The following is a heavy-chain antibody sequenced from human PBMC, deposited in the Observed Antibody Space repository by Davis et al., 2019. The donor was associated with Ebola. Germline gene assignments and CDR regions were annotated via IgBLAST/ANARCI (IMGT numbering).Heavy chain of an antibody. CDR3: VRDYNDGIGRFDY. CDR1: GFNFPDYY. D-gene: IGHD3-16*01. V-gene: IGHV3-7*01. CDR2: IKHDESQR. J-gene: IGHJ4*02. Sequence: GESLKISCVASGFNFPDYYMNWVRQAPGKGLEWVANIKHDESQRYYADSVKGRFYISRDNSKNSLYLQMNSLRAEDTAVYYCVRDYNDGIGRFDYWGQGTLVTVSS.